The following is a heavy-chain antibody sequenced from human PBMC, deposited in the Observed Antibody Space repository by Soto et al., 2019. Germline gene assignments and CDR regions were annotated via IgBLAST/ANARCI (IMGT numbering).Heavy chain of an antibody. V-gene: IGHV3-7*01. J-gene: IGHJ5*02. CDR3: ARAPSVSVWFDP. Sequence: PGGSLRLSCAASGFTFIRYRMSWVRQAPGKGLEWVANIKEDGSEKYYVDSVKGRFTISRDNAKNSLYLQMNSLRAEDTAVYYCARAPSVSVWFDPWGQGTLVTVSS. CDR1: GFTFIRYR. CDR2: IKEDGSEK. D-gene: IGHD3-10*01.